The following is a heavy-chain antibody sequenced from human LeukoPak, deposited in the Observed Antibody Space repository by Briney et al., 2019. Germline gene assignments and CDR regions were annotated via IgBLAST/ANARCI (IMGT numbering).Heavy chain of an antibody. CDR3: TTGLRAADTN. Sequence: GGSLRLSCPASGFTFSNTWRSWVRQAPGKGLEWVGRIKSKTDGGTTDYAAPVKGRFTISRDDSKTMLYLQMNGLKTEDTAVYYCTTGLRAADTNWGLGTLVTVSS. CDR2: IKSKTDGGTT. J-gene: IGHJ4*02. V-gene: IGHV3-15*01. CDR1: GFTFSNTW. D-gene: IGHD6-13*01.